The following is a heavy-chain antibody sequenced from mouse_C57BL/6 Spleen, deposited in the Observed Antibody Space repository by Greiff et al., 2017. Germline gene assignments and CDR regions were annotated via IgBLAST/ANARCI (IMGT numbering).Heavy chain of an antibody. D-gene: IGHD3-1*01. CDR1: GYTFTSYW. CDR2: IHPNSGST. V-gene: IGHV1-64*01. Sequence: QVQLQQPGAELVKPGASVKLSCKASGYTFTSYWMHWVKQRPGQGLEWIGMIHPNSGSTNYNEKFKSKATLTVDKAPSTAYMQLSSLTSEDSAVYYCARWGFGFDYWGQGTTLTVSS. CDR3: ARWGFGFDY. J-gene: IGHJ2*01.